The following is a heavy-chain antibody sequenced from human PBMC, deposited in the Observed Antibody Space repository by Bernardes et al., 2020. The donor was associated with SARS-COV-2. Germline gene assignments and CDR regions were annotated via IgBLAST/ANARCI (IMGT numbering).Heavy chain of an antibody. CDR2: INWNGGST. J-gene: IGHJ4*02. Sequence: GGSLRLSCAASGFTFDDYGMSWVRQAPGKGLEWVSGINWNGGSTGYADSVKGRFTISRDNAKNSLYLQMNSLRAEDTALYHCASNLYSSSSALPRYWGQGTLVTVSS. CDR1: GFTFDDYG. D-gene: IGHD6-6*01. CDR3: ASNLYSSSSALPRY. V-gene: IGHV3-20*01.